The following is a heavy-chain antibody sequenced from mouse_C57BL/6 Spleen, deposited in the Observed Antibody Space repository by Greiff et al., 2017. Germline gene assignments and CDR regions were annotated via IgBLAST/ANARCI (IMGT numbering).Heavy chain of an antibody. J-gene: IGHJ2*01. D-gene: IGHD1-1*01. CDR3: ARRAYYYGNFDY. CDR1: GFTFSSYT. V-gene: IGHV5-9*01. Sequence: DVHLVESGGGLVKPGGSLKLSCAASGFTFSSYTMSWVRQTPEKRLEWVATISGGGGNTYYPDSVKGRFTISRDNAKNTLYLQMSSLRSEDTALYYCARRAYYYGNFDYWGQGTTLTVSS. CDR2: ISGGGGNT.